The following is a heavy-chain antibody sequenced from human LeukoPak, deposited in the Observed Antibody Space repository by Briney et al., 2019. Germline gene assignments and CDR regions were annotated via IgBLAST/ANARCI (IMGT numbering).Heavy chain of an antibody. V-gene: IGHV1-18*01. CDR3: AREKTDYGVIRAPDH. CDR2: ISAYNGNT. CDR1: GYTFTSYG. D-gene: IGHD4-17*01. Sequence: ASVKVSCKASGYTFTSYGINWVRQAPGQGLECMGWISAYNGNTNYAQKLQGRVTMTTDTSTSTAYMELRSLRSDDTAVYYCAREKTDYGVIRAPDHWGQGTLVTVSS. J-gene: IGHJ4*02.